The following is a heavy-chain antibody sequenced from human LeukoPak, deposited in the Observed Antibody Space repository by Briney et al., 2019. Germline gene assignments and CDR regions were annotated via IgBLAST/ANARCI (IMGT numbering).Heavy chain of an antibody. V-gene: IGHV3-48*03. CDR1: GFTFSSYE. J-gene: IGHJ4*02. D-gene: IGHD1-1*01. CDR2: ISNSGSTI. CDR3: AGRTSGFDY. Sequence: GGSLRLSCAASGFTFSSYEMNWVRQAPGKGLEWISYISNSGSTIYYADSVKGRFTISRDNAKNSLYLQTNSLRAEDTAVYYCAGRTSGFDYWGQGTLVTVAS.